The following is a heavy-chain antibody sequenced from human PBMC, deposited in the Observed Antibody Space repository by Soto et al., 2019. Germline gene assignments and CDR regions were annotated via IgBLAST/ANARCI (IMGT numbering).Heavy chain of an antibody. Sequence: QVQLQQWGAGLLKPSETLSLTCAVYGGSFSGYYWSWIRQPPGKGLEWIGEINHSGSTNYNPSLKRRVTISVDTSKNQFSLKLSSVTAADTAVYYCARGPRRLAYSSGWLNYWGQGTLVTVSS. D-gene: IGHD6-19*01. J-gene: IGHJ4*02. V-gene: IGHV4-34*01. CDR3: ARGPRRLAYSSGWLNY. CDR1: GGSFSGYY. CDR2: INHSGST.